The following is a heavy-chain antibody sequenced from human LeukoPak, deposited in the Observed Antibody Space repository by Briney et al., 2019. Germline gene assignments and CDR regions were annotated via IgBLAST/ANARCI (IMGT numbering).Heavy chain of an antibody. J-gene: IGHJ3*02. CDR2: IYYSGST. V-gene: IGHV4-59*01. CDR1: GDSISSYY. D-gene: IGHD4-17*01. CDR3: ARDRQATTAYDAFDI. Sequence: SETLSLTCTVSGDSISSYYWSWIRQPPGKGLEWIGYIYYSGSTKYNPSLKSRVTISMDTSKNQFSLKLSSVTAADTAVYYCARDRQATTAYDAFDIWGRGTMVTVSS.